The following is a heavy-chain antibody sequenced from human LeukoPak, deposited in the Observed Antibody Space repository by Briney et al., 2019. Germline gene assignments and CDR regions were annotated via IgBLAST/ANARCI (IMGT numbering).Heavy chain of an antibody. J-gene: IGHJ6*03. V-gene: IGHV3-30*02. Sequence: GGSLRLSCAASGFTVSSNYMSWVRQAPGKGLEWVAFIRYDGSNKYYADSVKGRFTISRDNSKNTLYLQMNSLRAEDAAVYYCARASVGWWHDRPYYMDVWGKGTTVTVSS. CDR1: GFTVSSNY. D-gene: IGHD2-8*02. CDR2: IRYDGSNK. CDR3: ARASVGWWHDRPYYMDV.